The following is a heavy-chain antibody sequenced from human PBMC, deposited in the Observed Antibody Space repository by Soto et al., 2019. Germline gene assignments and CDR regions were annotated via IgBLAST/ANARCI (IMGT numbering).Heavy chain of an antibody. V-gene: IGHV3-23*01. CDR1: GFTFSNYA. Sequence: PGGSLRLSCAASGFTFSNYAMSWVRQAPGKGLEWVSAIGGSGDWTYYADSVKGRFTISRDNSKNSLYLQMNSLRAEDTAVYYCAYSSTPFDYWGQGTLVTVS. D-gene: IGHD6-13*01. J-gene: IGHJ4*02. CDR3: AYSSTPFDY. CDR2: IGGSGDWT.